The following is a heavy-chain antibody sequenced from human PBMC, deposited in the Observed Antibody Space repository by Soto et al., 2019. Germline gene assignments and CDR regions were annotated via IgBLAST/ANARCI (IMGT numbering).Heavy chain of an antibody. V-gene: IGHV2-5*02. CDR3: AHSPWIFGVVTYYFDY. J-gene: IGHJ4*02. CDR1: GFSLSTSGVG. CDR2: IYWDDDK. Sequence: SGPTLVNPTQTLTLTCTFSGFSLSTSGVGVGWIRQPPGKALEWLALIYWDDDKRYSPSLKSRLTITKDTSKNQVVLTMTNMDPVDTATYYCAHSPWIFGVVTYYFDYWGQGTLVTVSS. D-gene: IGHD3-3*01.